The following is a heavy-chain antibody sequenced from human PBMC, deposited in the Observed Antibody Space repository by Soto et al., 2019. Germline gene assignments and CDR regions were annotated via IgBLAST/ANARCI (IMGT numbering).Heavy chain of an antibody. J-gene: IGHJ4*02. CDR2: AYHNGLT. V-gene: IGHV4-4*02. Sequence: PSETLSLTCAVSGDSVTSNVWWSWVRQPPGKGLEWIGEAYHNGLTDYNPSPKSRATMSVDTSKNEFSLKLTSLTAADTAIYYCARDAAVPGESDRFDYWGQGTLVTVSS. CDR3: ARDAAVPGESDRFDY. D-gene: IGHD6-19*01. CDR1: GDSVTSNVW.